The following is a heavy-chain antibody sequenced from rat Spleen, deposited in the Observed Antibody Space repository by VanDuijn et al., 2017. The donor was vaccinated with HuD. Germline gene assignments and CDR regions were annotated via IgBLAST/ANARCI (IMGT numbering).Heavy chain of an antibody. CDR1: GFTFSDYY. J-gene: IGHJ2*01. CDR3: AKYMGITTQGYFDY. D-gene: IGHD1-9*01. CDR2: ISTSGGST. Sequence: EVQLVESDGGLVQPGRSLKLSCAASGFTFSDYYMAWVRQAPTKGLEWVASISTSGGSTYYRDSVKGRFTISRDNPKSTLYLQMDSLRSEDTATYYCAKYMGITTQGYFDYWGQGVMVTVSS. V-gene: IGHV5-25*01.